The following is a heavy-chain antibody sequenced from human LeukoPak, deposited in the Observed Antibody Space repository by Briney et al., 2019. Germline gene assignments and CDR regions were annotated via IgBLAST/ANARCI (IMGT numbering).Heavy chain of an antibody. D-gene: IGHD2-15*01. Sequence: KSSETLSLTCTVSGGSISSYYWSWIRQPPGKGLEWIGYIYYTGSTNYNPSLKSRATISVDTSKNQFFLKLSSVTAADTAVYYCARWSSDAFDIWGQGTMVSVSS. CDR1: GGSISSYY. J-gene: IGHJ3*02. CDR3: ARWSSDAFDI. CDR2: IYYTGST. V-gene: IGHV4-59*01.